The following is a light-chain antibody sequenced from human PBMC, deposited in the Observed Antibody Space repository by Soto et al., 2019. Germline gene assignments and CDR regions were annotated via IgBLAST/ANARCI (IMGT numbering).Light chain of an antibody. V-gene: IGKV3D-11*02. CDR3: QQRRSWQVT. Sequence: ENVLTQSPATLSLSPGEGATLSCRASQSINTYLAWYQQKPGQAPRLLIYDASKRATGIPARFSGSGSGTNFTLTISSLGPEDFAVYYCQQRRSWQVTFGQGTRLENK. J-gene: IGKJ5*01. CDR1: QSINTY. CDR2: DAS.